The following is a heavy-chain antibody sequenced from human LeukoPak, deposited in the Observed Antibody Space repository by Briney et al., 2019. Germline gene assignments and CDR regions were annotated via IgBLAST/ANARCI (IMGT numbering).Heavy chain of an antibody. J-gene: IGHJ4*02. D-gene: IGHD4/OR15-4a*01. CDR2: IYTSGST. CDR3: ASADGAYGGNLHYFDY. CDR1: GGSISSGSYY. Sequence: SQTLSLICTVSGGSISSGSYYWSWIRQPAGKGLEWIGRIYTSGSTNYNPSLKSRVTISVDTSKNQFSLKLSSVTAADTAVYYCASADGAYGGNLHYFDYWGQGTLVTVSS. V-gene: IGHV4-61*02.